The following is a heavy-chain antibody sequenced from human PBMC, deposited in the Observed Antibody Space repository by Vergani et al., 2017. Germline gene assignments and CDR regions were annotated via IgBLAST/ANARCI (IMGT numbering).Heavy chain of an antibody. J-gene: IGHJ4*02. V-gene: IGHV5-51*01. D-gene: IGHD3-22*01. CDR1: GYSFTNYC. CDR3: ARLYGRDSSGSKYFDY. Sequence: EVQLVQSGAEVKKPGESLKISCQISGYSFTNYCIGWVRQMPGKGLEWMRIIHPADSDTRYSPSFQGQYTISVDKSISTAYLQRSSPRPSDSAMYYCARLYGRDSSGSKYFDYWGQGTLVTVSS. CDR2: IHPADSDT.